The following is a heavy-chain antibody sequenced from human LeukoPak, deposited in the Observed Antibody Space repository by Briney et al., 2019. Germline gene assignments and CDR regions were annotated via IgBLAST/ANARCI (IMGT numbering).Heavy chain of an antibody. CDR3: AKDRGGYTVTTRPYYYYYGMDV. J-gene: IGHJ6*02. Sequence: PGRSLRLSCAASGFTFDDYAMHWVRQAPGKGLEWVSGISWNSGSIGYADSVKGRFTISRDNAKNSLYLQMNSLRAEDTALYYCAKDRGGYTVTTRPYYYYYGMDVWSQGTTVTVSS. D-gene: IGHD4-17*01. CDR1: GFTFDDYA. CDR2: ISWNSGSI. V-gene: IGHV3-9*01.